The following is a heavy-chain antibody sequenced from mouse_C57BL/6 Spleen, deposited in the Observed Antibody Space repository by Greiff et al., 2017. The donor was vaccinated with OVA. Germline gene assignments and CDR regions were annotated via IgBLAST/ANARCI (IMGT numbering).Heavy chain of an antibody. D-gene: IGHD2-2*01. Sequence: VQLKQSGPELVKPGASVKMSCKASGYTFTDYNMHWVKQSHGKSLEWIGYINPNNGGTSYNQKFKGKATLTVNKSSSTAYMELRSLTSEDSAVYYCARDYGYDGGFDYWGQGTTLTVSS. CDR3: ARDYGYDGGFDY. V-gene: IGHV1-22*01. J-gene: IGHJ2*01. CDR1: GYTFTDYN. CDR2: INPNNGGT.